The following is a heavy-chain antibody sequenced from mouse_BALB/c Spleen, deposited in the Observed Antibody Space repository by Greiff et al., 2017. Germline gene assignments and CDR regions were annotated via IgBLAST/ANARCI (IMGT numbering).Heavy chain of an antibody. CDR3: ARSLYYYDYDEGYAMDY. J-gene: IGHJ4*01. CDR1: GFTFSSFG. V-gene: IGHV5-17*02. D-gene: IGHD2-4*01. CDR2: ISSGSSTI. Sequence: EVHLVESGGGLVQPGGSRKLSCAASGFTFSSFGMHWVRQAPEKGLEWVAYISSGSSTIYYADTVKGRFTISRDNPKNTLFLQMTSLRSEDTAMYYCARSLYYYDYDEGYAMDYWGQGTSVTVSS.